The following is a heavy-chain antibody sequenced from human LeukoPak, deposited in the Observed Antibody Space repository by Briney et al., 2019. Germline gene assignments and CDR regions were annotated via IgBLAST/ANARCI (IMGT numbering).Heavy chain of an antibody. CDR1: GFTFSSSA. CDR3: AKQLGYCSDGSCYFPY. V-gene: IGHV3-23*01. Sequence: GGSLRLSCAASGFTFSSSAMSWVRQAPGKGLEWVSAISNNGGHTYYADSVQGRITISRDNSKSTLCLQMNSLRAEDTAVYYCAKQLGYCSDGSCYFPYWGQGTLVTVSS. CDR2: ISNNGGHT. D-gene: IGHD2-15*01. J-gene: IGHJ4*02.